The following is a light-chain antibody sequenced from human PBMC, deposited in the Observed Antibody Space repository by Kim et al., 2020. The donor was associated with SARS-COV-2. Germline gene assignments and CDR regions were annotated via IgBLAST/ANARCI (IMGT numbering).Light chain of an antibody. J-gene: IGLJ2*01. Sequence: GQSITISCAGTSSDVGGFYYVSWYQQHPGKAPKLMIYDVFKRPSGVPNRFSASKSGNTASLTISGLHAEDEANYYCSSYSSSTAVLFGGGTQLTVL. V-gene: IGLV2-14*03. CDR1: SSDVGGFYY. CDR2: DVF. CDR3: SSYSSSTAVL.